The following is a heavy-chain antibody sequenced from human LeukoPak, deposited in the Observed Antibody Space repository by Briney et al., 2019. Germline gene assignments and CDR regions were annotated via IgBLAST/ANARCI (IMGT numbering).Heavy chain of an antibody. CDR1: GFTFDDYG. J-gene: IGHJ4*02. D-gene: IGHD3-22*01. CDR2: INWNGGST. CDR3: ARDRKTYYYDSSGYPHDY. Sequence: RAGGSLRLSCAASGFTFDDYGMSWVRQAPGKGLEWVSGINWNGGSTGYADSVKGRFTISRDNAKNSRYLPMNSLRAEDTALYYCARDRKTYYYDSSGYPHDYWGQGTLVTVSS. V-gene: IGHV3-20*04.